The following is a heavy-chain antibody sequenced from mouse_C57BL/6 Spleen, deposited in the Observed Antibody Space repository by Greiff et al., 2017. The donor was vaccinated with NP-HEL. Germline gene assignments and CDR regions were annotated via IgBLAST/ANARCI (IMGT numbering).Heavy chain of an antibody. CDR2: IDPSDSYT. J-gene: IGHJ1*03. CDR3: AAPYYYGSSGYFDV. D-gene: IGHD1-1*01. CDR1: GYTFTSYW. Sequence: VQLQQPGAELVKPGASVKMSCKASGYTFTSYWITWVKQRPGQGLEWIGEIDPSDSYTNYNQKFKGKATLTVDTSSSTAYMQLSSLTSEDSAVYYCAAPYYYGSSGYFDVWGTGTTVTVSS. V-gene: IGHV1-69*02.